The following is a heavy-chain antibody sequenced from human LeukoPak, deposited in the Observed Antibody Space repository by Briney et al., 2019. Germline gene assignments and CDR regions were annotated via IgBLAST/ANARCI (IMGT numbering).Heavy chain of an antibody. CDR1: GFTFNNYA. D-gene: IGHD2-21*02. CDR2: IGASGDNT. Sequence: GGSLRLSCAVSGFTFNNYAMSWVRQAPGKGLEWVSAIGASGDNTYYADSVKGRFTISRDNSKNMLNLHMNSLRAEDTAVYYCAKSIVVVTAIGYWGQGTLVTVSS. V-gene: IGHV3-23*01. CDR3: AKSIVVVTAIGY. J-gene: IGHJ4*02.